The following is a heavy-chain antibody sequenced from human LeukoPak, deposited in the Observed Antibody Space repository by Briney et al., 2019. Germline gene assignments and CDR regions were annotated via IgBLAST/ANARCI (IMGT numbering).Heavy chain of an antibody. D-gene: IGHD2-2*01. V-gene: IGHV3-23*01. J-gene: IGHJ3*02. CDR3: AKPIGYCSSTSCLIDAFDI. Sequence: GGSLRLSCAASGFTFSSYAMSWVRQAPGKGLEGVSAISGSGGSTYYADSVKGRFTISRDNSKNTLYLQMNSLRAEDTAVYYCAKPIGYCSSTSCLIDAFDIWGQGTMVTVSS. CDR1: GFTFSSYA. CDR2: ISGSGGST.